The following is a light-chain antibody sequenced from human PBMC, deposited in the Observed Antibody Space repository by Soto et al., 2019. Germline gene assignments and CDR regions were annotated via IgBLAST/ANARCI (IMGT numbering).Light chain of an antibody. Sequence: IKMKQSASALSANVGDRVTVTCRAGQSISRYLNWYQQRPGKAPKLLIYSASSLQSGVPSRFSGSGSGTDFTLTITSLQAEDVAVYYCQQYYSTPPWTFGQGAKVDIK. CDR2: SAS. V-gene: IGKV1-39*01. CDR1: QSISRY. CDR3: QQYYSTPPWT. J-gene: IGKJ1*01.